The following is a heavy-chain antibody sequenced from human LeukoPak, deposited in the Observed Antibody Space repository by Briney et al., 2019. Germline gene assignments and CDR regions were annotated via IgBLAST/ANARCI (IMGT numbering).Heavy chain of an antibody. V-gene: IGHV3-21*04. CDR1: GFTFSSYS. CDR2: ISSSSSYI. Sequence: GGSLRLSCAASGFTFSSYSMNWVRQAPGKGLEWVSSISSSSSYIYYADSVKGRFTISRDNAKNSLYLQMNSLRAEDTALYYCAKDRGLLPRDYGMDVWGQETTVTVSS. J-gene: IGHJ6*02. D-gene: IGHD3-10*01. CDR3: AKDRGLLPRDYGMDV.